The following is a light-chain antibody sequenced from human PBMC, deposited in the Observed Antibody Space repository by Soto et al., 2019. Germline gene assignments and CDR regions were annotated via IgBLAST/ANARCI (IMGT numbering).Light chain of an antibody. CDR2: AAS. CDR3: LQDYNYPL. V-gene: IGKV1-6*01. Sequence: AIQMTQPPSSLSASVGDRVTITCRASQGIRNDLGWYQQKPGKAPKLLIYAASSLQSGVPSRFSGSGSGTDFTLTISSLQPEDFAAYYCLQDYNYPLFGPGTKVDIK. J-gene: IGKJ3*01. CDR1: QGIRND.